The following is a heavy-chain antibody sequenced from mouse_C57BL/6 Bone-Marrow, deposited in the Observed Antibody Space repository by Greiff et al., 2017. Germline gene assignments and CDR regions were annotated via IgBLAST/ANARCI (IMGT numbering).Heavy chain of an antibody. V-gene: IGHV14-4*01. CDR1: GFNIKDDY. CDR3: TSPGGYFDY. J-gene: IGHJ2*01. CDR2: IDPENGDT. Sequence: EVQLQQSGAELVRPGASVKLSCTASGFNIKDDYMHWVKQRPEQGLEWIGWIDPENGDTEYASKFQGKATITADTSSNTAYLQLSSLTSEDTAVYYWTSPGGYFDYWGQGTTLTVSS.